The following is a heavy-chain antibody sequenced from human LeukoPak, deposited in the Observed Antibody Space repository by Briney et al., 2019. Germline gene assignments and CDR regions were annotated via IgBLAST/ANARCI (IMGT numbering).Heavy chain of an antibody. CDR3: ARTPLLWFGEPSPPYYYGMDV. CDR2: IYYSGST. Sequence: SETLSLTCTVSGGSISSSSYYWGWIRQPPGKGLEWIGSIYYSGSTYYNPSLKSRVTISVDTSKNQFSLKLSSVTAADTAVYYCARTPLLWFGEPSPPYYYGMDVWGQGTTVTVSS. CDR1: GGSISSSSYY. D-gene: IGHD3-10*01. V-gene: IGHV4-39*01. J-gene: IGHJ6*02.